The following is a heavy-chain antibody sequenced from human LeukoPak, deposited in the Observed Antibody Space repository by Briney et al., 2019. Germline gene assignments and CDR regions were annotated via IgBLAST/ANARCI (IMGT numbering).Heavy chain of an antibody. CDR2: IYYSGST. J-gene: IGHJ3*02. Sequence: SETLSLTCAVYGGSFSGYYWGWIRQPPGKGLEWIGSIYYSGSTYYNPSLKSRVTISVDTSKNQFSLKLSSVTAADTAVYFCARGPYSYDSSGAFDIWGQGTMVTVSS. CDR3: ARGPYSYDSSGAFDI. D-gene: IGHD3-22*01. V-gene: IGHV4-34*01. CDR1: GGSFSGYY.